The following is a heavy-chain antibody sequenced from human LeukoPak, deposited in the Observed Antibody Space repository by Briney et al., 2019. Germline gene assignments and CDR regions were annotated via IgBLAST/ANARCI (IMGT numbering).Heavy chain of an antibody. CDR2: MNPNSGNT. D-gene: IGHD3-10*01. CDR3: ARGGSIWFGELLPVDY. V-gene: IGHV1-8*01. J-gene: IGHJ4*02. CDR1: GYTFTSYD. Sequence: ASVKVSCKASGYTFTSYDINWVRQATGQGLEWMGWMNPNSGNTGYAQKFQGRVTMTRNTSISTAYMELSSLRSEDTAVYYCARGGSIWFGELLPVDYWGQGTLVTVSS.